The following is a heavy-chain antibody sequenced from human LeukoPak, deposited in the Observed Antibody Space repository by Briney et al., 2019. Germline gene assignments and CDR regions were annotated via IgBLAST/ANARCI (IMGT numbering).Heavy chain of an antibody. J-gene: IGHJ5*02. D-gene: IGHD2-21*02. V-gene: IGHV5-51*01. CDR3: ARFGVTDKWFDP. CDR2: IYPGDSDT. Sequence: GESLKISCKGSGYSFTSYWIGWVRQMPGKGLEWMGIIYPGDSDTRYSPSFQGQVTISADRSISTAYLQWSSLQASDTAIYYCARFGVTDKWFDPWGQRTLVTVSS. CDR1: GYSFTSYW.